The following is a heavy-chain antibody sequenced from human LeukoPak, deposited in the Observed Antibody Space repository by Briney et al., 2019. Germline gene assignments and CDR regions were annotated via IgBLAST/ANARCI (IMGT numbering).Heavy chain of an antibody. CDR3: AKDYCGGDCYSGWYFDL. CDR1: GFTFDDYA. D-gene: IGHD2-21*02. J-gene: IGHJ2*01. V-gene: IGHV3-9*01. CDR2: MSYNSDTI. Sequence: GRSLRLSCAASGFTFDDYAMHWVRQAPGKGLEWVSGMSYNSDTIAYADSVKGRFTISRDNAKNSLYLQMNSLRAEDTALYYCAKDYCGGDCYSGWYFDLWGRGTLVTVSS.